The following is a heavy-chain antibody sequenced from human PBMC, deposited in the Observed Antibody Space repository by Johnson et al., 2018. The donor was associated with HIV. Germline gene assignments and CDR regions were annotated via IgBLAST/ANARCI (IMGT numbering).Heavy chain of an antibody. CDR1: GLTVSSNY. J-gene: IGHJ3*02. V-gene: IGHV3-66*01. CDR3: AKEKRNYLVFGAFDI. CDR2: IYTGGRT. Sequence: VQLVESGGGVVQPGRSLRLSCVASGLTVSSNYMTWDRQAPGKGLEWVSMIYTGGRTDYADSVKGRVTISRDNSKNTLYLQMDSLRAEYTAVYYCAKEKRNYLVFGAFDIWGQGTMVTVSS. D-gene: IGHD1-7*01.